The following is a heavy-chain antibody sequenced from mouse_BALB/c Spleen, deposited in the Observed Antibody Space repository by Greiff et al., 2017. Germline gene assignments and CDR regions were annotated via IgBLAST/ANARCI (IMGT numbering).Heavy chain of an antibody. D-gene: IGHD1-2*01. J-gene: IGHJ4*01. CDR2: IRLKSDNYAT. CDR3: RTASYAMDY. Sequence: EVKVEESGGGLVQPGGSMKLSCVASGFTFSSYWMSWVRQSPEKGLEWVAEIRLKSDNYATHYAESVKGKFTISRDDSKSRLYLQMNSLRAEDTGVYYCRTASYAMDYWGQGTSVTVSS. CDR1: GFTFSSYW. V-gene: IGHV6-6*02.